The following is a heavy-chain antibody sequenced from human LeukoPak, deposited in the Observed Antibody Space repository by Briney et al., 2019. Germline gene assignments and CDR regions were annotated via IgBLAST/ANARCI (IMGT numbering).Heavy chain of an antibody. Sequence: SQTLSLTCAISGDIVSSNTAAWNWIRQSPSRGLEWLGRTYYRSKWYSDYAVSVKSRITINPDTSKNQFSLQLDSVTPEDAAVYYCARDYWNNVHYYFDYWGQGTLVTVSS. CDR3: ARDYWNNVHYYFDY. V-gene: IGHV6-1*01. J-gene: IGHJ4*02. CDR2: TYYRSKWYS. CDR1: GDIVSSNTAA. D-gene: IGHD1/OR15-1a*01.